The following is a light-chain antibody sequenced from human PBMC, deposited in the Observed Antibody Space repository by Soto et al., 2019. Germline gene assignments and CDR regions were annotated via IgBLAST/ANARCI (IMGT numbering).Light chain of an antibody. V-gene: IGLV2-11*01. CDR2: DVS. CDR1: SSDVGGYNY. CDR3: CSYAGSYPL. J-gene: IGLJ1*01. Sequence: QSALTQPRSVSGSPGQSVTISCTGTSSDVGGYNYVSWYQQHPGKAPKLMIYDVSKRPSGGPDRFSGSKSDNTASLTISGLQAEDEADYYCCSYAGSYPLFGNGTKVTVL.